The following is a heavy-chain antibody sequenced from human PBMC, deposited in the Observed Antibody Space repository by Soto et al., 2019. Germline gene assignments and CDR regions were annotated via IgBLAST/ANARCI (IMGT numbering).Heavy chain of an antibody. V-gene: IGHV4-31*03. CDR3: ARIVDSSGHMLIDY. CDR1: GGSISSSSYY. CDR2: IYYSGST. Sequence: SETLSLTCTVSGGSISSSSYYWSWIRQHPGKGLEWIGYIYYSGSTYYNPSLKSRVTISVDTSKNQFSLKLSSVTAADTAVYYCARIVDSSGHMLIDYWGQGTLVTVSS. D-gene: IGHD3-22*01. J-gene: IGHJ4*02.